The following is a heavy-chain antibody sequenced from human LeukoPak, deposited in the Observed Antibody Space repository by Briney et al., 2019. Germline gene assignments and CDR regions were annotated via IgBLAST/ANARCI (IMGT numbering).Heavy chain of an antibody. D-gene: IGHD5-24*01. CDR1: GLTFSSYW. J-gene: IGHJ4*02. V-gene: IGHV3-74*01. CDR3: ARAQDTYNSLYFDY. CDR2: INSDGRYT. Sequence: GGSLRLSCAASGLTFSSYWMHWVRQAPGKGLVGVSRINSDGRYTSYADSVKGRFTISRDNAKNTLYLQMNSLRAEDTAVYYCARAQDTYNSLYFDYWGQGALVTVSS.